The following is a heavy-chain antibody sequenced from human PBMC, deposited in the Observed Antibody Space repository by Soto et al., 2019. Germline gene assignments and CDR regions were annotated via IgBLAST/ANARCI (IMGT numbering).Heavy chain of an antibody. CDR2: ISGSGGST. V-gene: IGHV3-23*01. Sequence: GGSLRLSCAASGFTFSSYAMSWVRQAPGKGLEWVSAISGSGGSTYYADSVKGRFTISRDNSKNTLYLQMNSLRAEDTVVYYCAKSRVLLWFGELLHRGVDYWGQGTLVTVSS. CDR1: GFTFSSYA. J-gene: IGHJ4*02. D-gene: IGHD3-10*01. CDR3: AKSRVLLWFGELLHRGVDY.